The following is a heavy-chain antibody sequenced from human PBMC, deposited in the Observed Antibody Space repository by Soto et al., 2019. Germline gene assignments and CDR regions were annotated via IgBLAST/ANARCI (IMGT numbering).Heavy chain of an antibody. CDR1: GFTFSSYG. J-gene: IGHJ6*02. Sequence: GGSLRLSCAASGFTFSSYGMHWVRQAPGKGLEWVAVISYDGSNKYYADYVKGRFTISRDNSKNTLYLQMNSLRAEDTAVYYCAKDIRTTVTTTHYGMDVWGQGTTVTVSS. V-gene: IGHV3-30*18. CDR2: ISYDGSNK. D-gene: IGHD4-4*01. CDR3: AKDIRTTVTTTHYGMDV.